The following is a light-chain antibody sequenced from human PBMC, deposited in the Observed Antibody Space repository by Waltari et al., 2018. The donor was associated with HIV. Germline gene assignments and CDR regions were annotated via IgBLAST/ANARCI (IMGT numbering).Light chain of an antibody. CDR2: DAS. CDR1: QSVSNY. CDR3: QQRSNWPPLT. J-gene: IGKJ4*01. Sequence: EIVLTQSPATLSLSPGERATLSCRASQSVSNYLACYQQKPGQPPRLVIYDASNRATGIPARFSGSGSGTEFTLTISSLEPEDSAVYYCQQRSNWPPLTFGGGTKVEI. V-gene: IGKV3-11*01.